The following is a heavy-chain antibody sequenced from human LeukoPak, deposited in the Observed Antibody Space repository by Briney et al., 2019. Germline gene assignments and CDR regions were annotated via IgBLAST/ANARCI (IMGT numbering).Heavy chain of an antibody. CDR2: IWYDGSNK. D-gene: IGHD5-18*01. CDR3: ARGSTAMVN. CDR1: GFTFSSYG. J-gene: IGHJ4*02. V-gene: IGHV3-33*01. Sequence: GRSLRLSCAASGFTFSSYGMHWVRQAPGKGLEWVAVIWYDGSNKYYADSVKGRFTISRDNAKNSLYLQMNSLRAEDTAVYYCARGSTAMVNWGQGTLVTASS.